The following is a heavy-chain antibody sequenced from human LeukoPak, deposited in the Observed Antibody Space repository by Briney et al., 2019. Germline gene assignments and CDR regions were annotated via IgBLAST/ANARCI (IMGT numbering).Heavy chain of an antibody. CDR3: ARWTGPEVTTSSDFDY. D-gene: IGHD4-17*01. CDR1: GGSFSGYY. Sequence: SETLSLTCAVYGGSFSGYYWSWIRQPPGKGLEWIGYIYYSGSTYYNPSLKSRVTISVDTSKNQFSLKLSSVTAADTAVYYCARWTGPEVTTSSDFDYWGQGTLVTVSS. J-gene: IGHJ4*02. CDR2: IYYSGST. V-gene: IGHV4-30-4*08.